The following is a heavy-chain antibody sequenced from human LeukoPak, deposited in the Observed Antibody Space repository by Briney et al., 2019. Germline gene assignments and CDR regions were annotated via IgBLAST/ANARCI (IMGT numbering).Heavy chain of an antibody. J-gene: IGHJ6*03. D-gene: IGHD2-2*01. Sequence: GASVKVSCKASGYTFTSYDINWVRQATAQGLEWMGWMNPNSGNTGYAQKFQGRVTMTRNTSISTAYMELSSLRSEDTAVYYCARATKYQLLWGYYYYYMDVWGKGTTVTVSS. CDR3: ARATKYQLLWGYYYYYMDV. CDR1: GYTFTSYD. CDR2: MNPNSGNT. V-gene: IGHV1-8*01.